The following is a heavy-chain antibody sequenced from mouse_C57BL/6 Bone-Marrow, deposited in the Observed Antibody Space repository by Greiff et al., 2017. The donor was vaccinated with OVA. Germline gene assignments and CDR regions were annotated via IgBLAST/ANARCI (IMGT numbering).Heavy chain of an antibody. V-gene: IGHV1-82*01. J-gene: IGHJ2*01. CDR1: GYAFSSSW. Sequence: VMLVESGPELVKPGASVKISCKASGYAFSSSWMNWVKQRPGKGLEWIGRIYPGDGDTNYNGKFRGKATLTADKSSSTAYMQLSSLTSEDSAVYFCARHEDGYYASYFDYWGRGTTLTVSS. CDR2: IYPGDGDT. CDR3: ARHEDGYYASYFDY. D-gene: IGHD2-3*01.